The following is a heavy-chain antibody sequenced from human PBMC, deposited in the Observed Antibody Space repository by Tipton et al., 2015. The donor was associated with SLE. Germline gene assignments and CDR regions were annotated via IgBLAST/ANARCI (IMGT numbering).Heavy chain of an antibody. CDR3: ARDRGFSYGYFDY. CDR2: VYSSGST. D-gene: IGHD5-18*01. Sequence: TLSLTCTVSGGSISGCYWSLIRQPAGKGLQWIGCVYSSGSTISNPSIKSRITLSLDTSKNQFSLKLTSVSAADTAVYYCARDRGFSYGYFDYWGQGTLVTVSS. J-gene: IGHJ4*02. V-gene: IGHV4-4*07. CDR1: GGSISGCY.